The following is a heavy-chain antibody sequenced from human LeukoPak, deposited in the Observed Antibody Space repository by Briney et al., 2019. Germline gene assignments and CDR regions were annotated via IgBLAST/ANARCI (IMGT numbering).Heavy chain of an antibody. V-gene: IGHV1-69*13. Sequence: GASVKVSCKASGYTFTGYYMHWVRQAPGQGLEWMGGIIPIFGTANYAQKFQGRVTITADESTSTAYMELSSLRSEDTAVYYCGGTRNWGQGTLVTVSS. D-gene: IGHD1-1*01. CDR2: IIPIFGTA. J-gene: IGHJ4*02. CDR1: GYTFTGYY. CDR3: GGTRN.